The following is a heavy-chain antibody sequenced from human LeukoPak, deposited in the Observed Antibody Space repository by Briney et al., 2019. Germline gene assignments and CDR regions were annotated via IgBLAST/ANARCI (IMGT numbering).Heavy chain of an antibody. D-gene: IGHD3-3*01. CDR2: FDPEDGET. V-gene: IGHV1-24*01. Sequence: GASVKVSCKVSGYTLTELSMHWVRQAPGKGLEWMGGFDPEDGETIYAQKFQGRVTMTEDTSTDTAYMELSSLRSEDTAVYYCATFLDLKGRILVTIFGVDSIDAFDIWGQGTMVTVSS. CDR3: ATFLDLKGRILVTIFGVDSIDAFDI. CDR1: GYTLTELS. J-gene: IGHJ3*02.